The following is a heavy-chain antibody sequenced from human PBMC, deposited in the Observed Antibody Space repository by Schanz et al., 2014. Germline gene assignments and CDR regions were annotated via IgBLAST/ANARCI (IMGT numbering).Heavy chain of an antibody. V-gene: IGHV3-23*01. CDR2: LTEGGGGT. CDR1: GFNFNTYA. CDR3: AKSKSQLPLFDY. J-gene: IGHJ4*02. Sequence: EVQLLESGGGLAQPGGSLRLACAASGFNFNTYAMSWVRQAPGKGLEWVSGLTEGGGGTYYTDAVKGRFTISRDSSKNTLYLQMNSLRADDTAVDYCAKSKSQLPLFDYWGEGTLVDVSA. D-gene: IGHD2-21*01.